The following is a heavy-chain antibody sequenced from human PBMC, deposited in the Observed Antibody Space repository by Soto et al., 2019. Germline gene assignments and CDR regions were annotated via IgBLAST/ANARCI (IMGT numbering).Heavy chain of an antibody. CDR2: IWYDGSNK. Sequence: GGSLRLSCAASGFTFSSYGMHWVRQAPGKGLEWVAVIWYDGSNKYYADSVKGRFTISRDNSKNTLYLQMNSLRAEDTAVYYCARDRGSSGWYPDYYYGMDVWGQGTTVTVSS. J-gene: IGHJ6*02. V-gene: IGHV3-33*01. CDR1: GFTFSSYG. D-gene: IGHD6-19*01. CDR3: ARDRGSSGWYPDYYYGMDV.